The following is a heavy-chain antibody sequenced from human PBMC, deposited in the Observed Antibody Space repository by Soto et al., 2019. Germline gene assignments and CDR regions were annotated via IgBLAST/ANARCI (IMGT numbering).Heavy chain of an antibody. V-gene: IGHV3-30*18. CDR3: AKDGYYYDSRWYGMDV. D-gene: IGHD3-22*01. Sequence: QVQLVESGGGVVQPGRSLRLSCAASGFTFSSYGMHWVRQAPGKGLEWVAVISYDGSNKYYADSVKGRFTISRDNXKXTLYLQMNSLRAEDTAVYYCAKDGYYYDSRWYGMDVWGQGTTVTVSS. CDR2: ISYDGSNK. CDR1: GFTFSSYG. J-gene: IGHJ6*02.